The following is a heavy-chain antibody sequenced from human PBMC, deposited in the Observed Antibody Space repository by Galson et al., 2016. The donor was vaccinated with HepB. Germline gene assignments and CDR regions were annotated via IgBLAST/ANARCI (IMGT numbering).Heavy chain of an antibody. Sequence: SLRLSCAGTGFNFDDYAMHWVRQAPGKGLEWVSGVSWNSDEVDYADSVRGRFTISRDNAKKSLYLQMSTLRPADTAVYYCARDVTAYCAGHCPTPLDNWGQGTLVTVSS. CDR3: ARDVTAYCAGHCPTPLDN. D-gene: IGHD2-21*01. CDR2: VSWNSDEV. CDR1: GFNFDDYA. J-gene: IGHJ4*02. V-gene: IGHV3-9*01.